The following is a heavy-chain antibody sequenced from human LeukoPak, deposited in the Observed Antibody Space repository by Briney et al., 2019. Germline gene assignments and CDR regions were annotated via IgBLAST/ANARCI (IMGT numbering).Heavy chain of an antibody. CDR1: GFTFSSYW. Sequence: GGSLRLSCAASGFTFSSYWMSWVRQAPGKGLEWVANIKQDGNEKYYVDSMKGRFTISRDNAKNSLYLQMNSLRAEDTAVYYCTRDKVPSYYYYYYMDGWGKGTTVTVSS. V-gene: IGHV3-7*01. J-gene: IGHJ6*03. CDR2: IKQDGNEK. CDR3: TRDKVPSYYYYYYMDG.